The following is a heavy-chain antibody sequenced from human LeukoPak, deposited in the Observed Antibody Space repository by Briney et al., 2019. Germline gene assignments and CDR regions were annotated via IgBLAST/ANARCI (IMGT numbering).Heavy chain of an antibody. CDR3: ARELRYFESLTVKRDGMDV. V-gene: IGHV4-4*07. J-gene: IGHJ6*02. Sequence: PSETLSLTCTVSGGSISSYHWSWIRQPAGKGLEWIGRIYTSGSTNYNPSLKTRVTILIDTSKNQFSLKLSSVTAADTAVYYCARELRYFESLTVKRDGMDVWGQGTTVTVSS. D-gene: IGHD3-9*01. CDR2: IYTSGST. CDR1: GGSISSYH.